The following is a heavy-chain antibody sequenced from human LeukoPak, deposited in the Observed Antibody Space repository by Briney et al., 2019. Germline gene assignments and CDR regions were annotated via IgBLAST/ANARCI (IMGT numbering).Heavy chain of an antibody. D-gene: IGHD6-13*01. CDR1: GFTFSSYG. J-gene: IGHJ4*02. CDR2: IWYDGSNK. Sequence: PGGSLRLSCAASGFTFSSYGMHWVRQAPGKGLEWVAVIWYDGSNKYYADSVKGRFTISRDNSKNTLYLQMNSLRAEDTAVYYCAGDPMLAAAGTLDYWGQGTLVTVSS. CDR3: AGDPMLAAAGTLDY. V-gene: IGHV3-33*01.